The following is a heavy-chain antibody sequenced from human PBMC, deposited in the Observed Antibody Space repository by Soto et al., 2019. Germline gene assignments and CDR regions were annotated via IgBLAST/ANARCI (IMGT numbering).Heavy chain of an antibody. CDR2: ISSNSAYI. CDR3: TRDASRDSSARGWFDP. D-gene: IGHD6-13*01. Sequence: GGSLRLSCAASGFTFRSFTMNWVRQAPGKGLEWISTISSNSAYIYYTDALRGRFTISRDNAKNSLHLQMNSLRAEDTAVYYCTRDASRDSSARGWFDPWGPGTLVTVSS. V-gene: IGHV3-21*01. J-gene: IGHJ5*02. CDR1: GFTFRSFT.